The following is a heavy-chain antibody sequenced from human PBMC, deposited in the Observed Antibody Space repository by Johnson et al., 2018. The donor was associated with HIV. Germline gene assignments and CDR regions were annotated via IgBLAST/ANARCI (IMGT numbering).Heavy chain of an antibody. V-gene: IGHV3-23*04. Sequence: VQLVESGGGVVQPGRSLRLSCAASGFTFSRYAMHWVRQAPAKGLEWVSAISGSGGSTYYADSVKGRCTISIDNSKNTLYLQMNSLRAEDTAVYYCARMMYSRGAFDIWGQGTMVTVSS. D-gene: IGHD6-13*01. CDR1: GFTFSRYA. CDR2: ISGSGGST. CDR3: ARMMYSRGAFDI. J-gene: IGHJ3*02.